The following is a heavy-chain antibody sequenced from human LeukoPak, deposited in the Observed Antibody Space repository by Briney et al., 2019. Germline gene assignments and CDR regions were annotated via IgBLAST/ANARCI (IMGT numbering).Heavy chain of an antibody. CDR1: GFTFSSYT. Sequence: GGSLRLSCAASGFTFSSYTMNWVRQAPGKGLEWVSSISSSSSYIYYADSVKGRFTISRDNAKNSLYLQMNSLGAEDTAVYYCARDPSPLGGYWGQGTLVTVSS. J-gene: IGHJ4*02. V-gene: IGHV3-21*01. CDR3: ARDPSPLGGY. CDR2: ISSSSSYI.